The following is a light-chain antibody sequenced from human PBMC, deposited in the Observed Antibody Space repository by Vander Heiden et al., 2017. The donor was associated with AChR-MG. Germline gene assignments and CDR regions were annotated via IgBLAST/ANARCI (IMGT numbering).Light chain of an antibody. CDR1: RSNIGEGYD. V-gene: IGLV1-40*01. CDR3: QSYDSSLSGHNYV. J-gene: IGLJ1*01. CDR2: GNS. Sequence: QSVLTQPPSVSGAPGQRVTISCTGSRSNIGEGYDVHWYQQLPGTAPKLLIYGNSNRPSGVLDRFSGSKSGTSASLAITGLQAEDEADYYCQSYDSSLSGHNYVFGTGTKVTVL.